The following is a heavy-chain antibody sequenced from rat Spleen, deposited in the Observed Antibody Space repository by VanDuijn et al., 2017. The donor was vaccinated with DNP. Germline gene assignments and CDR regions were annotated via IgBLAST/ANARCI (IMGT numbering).Heavy chain of an antibody. Sequence: EVQLQESGPGLVKPSQSLSLTCSVTAYSITTNYWGWIRKFPGNKMEWIGHIAYSGITNYNPSLKSRISITRDTWKNQFFLQLNSVTTEDTATYYCARWGTYFDYWGQGVMVTVSS. CDR1: AYSITTNY. V-gene: IGHV3-1*01. J-gene: IGHJ2*01. CDR2: IAYSGIT. CDR3: ARWGTYFDY.